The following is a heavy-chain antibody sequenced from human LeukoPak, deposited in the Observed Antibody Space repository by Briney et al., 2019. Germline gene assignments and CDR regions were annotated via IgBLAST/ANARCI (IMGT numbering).Heavy chain of an antibody. J-gene: IGHJ4*02. CDR1: GGSFSGYY. V-gene: IGHV4-34*01. CDR2: INHSGST. CDR3: ARGRTGRVGSYYFDY. D-gene: IGHD1-1*01. Sequence: PSETLSLTCAVYGGSFSGYYWSWIRQPPGKGLEWIGEINHSGSTNYNPSLKSRVTISVDTSKNQFSLKLSSVTAADTAVYYCARGRTGRVGSYYFDYWGQGTLVTVSS.